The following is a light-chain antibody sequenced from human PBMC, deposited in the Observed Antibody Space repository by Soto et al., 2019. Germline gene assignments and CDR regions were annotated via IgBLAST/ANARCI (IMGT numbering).Light chain of an antibody. CDR3: QQANSFPLT. CDR1: QSISAY. CDR2: AAS. Sequence: DIQMTQSPSSMSASVGDRVTITCRASQSISAYLNWYQQKPGKAPKLLIFAASSLQSGVPSRFSGSRSGPDFTLTISSLQPEDFATYYCQQANSFPLTFGGGTKVDIK. V-gene: IGKV1-39*01. J-gene: IGKJ4*01.